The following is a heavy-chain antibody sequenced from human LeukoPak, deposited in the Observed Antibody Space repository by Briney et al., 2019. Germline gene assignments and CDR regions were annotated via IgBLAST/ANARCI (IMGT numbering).Heavy chain of an antibody. D-gene: IGHD1-1*01. CDR2: INPSGGST. Sequence: GASVKVSCKASGYTFTSYYMHWVRQAPGQGLEWMGIINPSGGSTSYAQKFQGRVTMTRDTSTSTVYMELSSLRSEDTAVYYCARRPAQLYYYYGMDVWGQGTTVTVSS. J-gene: IGHJ6*02. CDR1: GYTFTSYY. CDR3: ARRPAQLYYYYGMDV. V-gene: IGHV1-46*01.